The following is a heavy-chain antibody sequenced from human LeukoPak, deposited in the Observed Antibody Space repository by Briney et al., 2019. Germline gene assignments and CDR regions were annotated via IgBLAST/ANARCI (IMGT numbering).Heavy chain of an antibody. V-gene: IGHV3-48*04. CDR3: ARVGITIFGVAPGGAFDI. D-gene: IGHD3-3*01. CDR2: ISHTGSTM. Sequence: GGSLRLSCAASGFRFSSYSMNWVRQAPGKGLEWVSYISHTGSTMSYADSVKGRFTISRDNAKNSLYLQMNSLRAEDTAVYYCARVGITIFGVAPGGAFDIWGQGTMVTVSS. J-gene: IGHJ3*02. CDR1: GFRFSSYS.